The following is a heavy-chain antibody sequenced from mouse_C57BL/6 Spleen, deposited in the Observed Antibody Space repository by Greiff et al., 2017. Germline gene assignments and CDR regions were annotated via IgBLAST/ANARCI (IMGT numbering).Heavy chain of an antibody. CDR2: IDPSDSET. J-gene: IGHJ4*01. Sequence: LKPGAELVRPGSSVKLSCKASGYTFTSYWMHWVKQRPIQGLEWIGNIDPSDSETHYNQKFKDKATLTVDKSSSTAYMQLSSLTSEDSAVYYCARCGYDYGFYYAMDYWGQGTSVTVSS. V-gene: IGHV1-52*01. D-gene: IGHD2-4*01. CDR3: ARCGYDYGFYYAMDY. CDR1: GYTFTSYW.